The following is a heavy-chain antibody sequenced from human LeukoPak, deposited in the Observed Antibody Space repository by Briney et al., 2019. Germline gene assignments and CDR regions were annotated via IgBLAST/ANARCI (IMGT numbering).Heavy chain of an antibody. J-gene: IGHJ3*02. Sequence: GGSLRLSCAASGFTFSSYGMSWVRQAPGKGLEWVANIKQDGSEKDYVNSVKGRFTISRDNAKNSLYLQMNSLRAEDTAVYYCARAGKAFDIWGQGTMVTVSS. CDR3: ARAGKAFDI. CDR1: GFTFSSYG. CDR2: IKQDGSEK. V-gene: IGHV3-7*01. D-gene: IGHD3-10*01.